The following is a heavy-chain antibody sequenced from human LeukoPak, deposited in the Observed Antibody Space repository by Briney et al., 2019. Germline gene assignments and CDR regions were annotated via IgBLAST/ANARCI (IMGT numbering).Heavy chain of an antibody. CDR1: GYTFTGYY. Sequence: ASVKVSCKASGYTFTGYYMHWVRQAPGQGLEWMGWINPDSGGTNYAQKFQGRVTMTRDTSISTAYMELSRLRSDDTAVYYCARVHVRGGYYQPYDYWGQGNLVTVSS. CDR3: ARVHVRGGYYQPYDY. J-gene: IGHJ4*02. CDR2: INPDSGGT. V-gene: IGHV1-2*02. D-gene: IGHD3-22*01.